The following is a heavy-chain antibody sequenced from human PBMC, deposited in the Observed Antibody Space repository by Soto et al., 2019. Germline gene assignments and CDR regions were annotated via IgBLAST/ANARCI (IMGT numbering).Heavy chain of an antibody. CDR2: IYSGGST. CDR3: TREDGGGELDY. V-gene: IGHV3-66*01. J-gene: IGHJ4*02. D-gene: IGHD2-21*01. CDR1: GFTVSTKY. Sequence: GGSLRLSCAASGFTVSTKYMSWVRQAPGKGLEWVSVIYSGGSTFYADSVRGRFTISRDNSKNTVNLQMNSLRAEDTAIYYCTREDGGGELDYWGPGALVTVSS.